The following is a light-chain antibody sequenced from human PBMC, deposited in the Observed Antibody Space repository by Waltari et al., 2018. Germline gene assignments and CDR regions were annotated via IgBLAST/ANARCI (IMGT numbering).Light chain of an antibody. V-gene: IGKV2-28*01. J-gene: IGKJ2*01. CDR2: LAS. CDR3: MQARQTPDT. CDR1: QSLLYSNGYNY. Sequence: DIVMTQSPPSLPVTPGEPASISCRSSQSLLYSNGYNYLDWYLQKPGQSPQLLIYLASHRASGVPDRFSGSGSGTDFTLKISRVEAEDVGIYYCMQARQTPDTFGQGTKLEIK.